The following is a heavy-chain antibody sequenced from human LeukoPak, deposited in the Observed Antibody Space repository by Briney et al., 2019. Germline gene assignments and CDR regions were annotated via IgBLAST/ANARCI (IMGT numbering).Heavy chain of an antibody. Sequence: ASVKVSCKASGGTFSSYAINWVRQAPGQALEWMGRIIPMFGTGDYAEKFQGRVTITADESTSTAYMELSSLRSEDTAVYYCARNGGYSSSPINYWGQGTLVTVSS. CDR1: GGTFSSYA. V-gene: IGHV1-69*13. CDR2: IIPMFGTG. CDR3: ARNGGYSSSPINY. J-gene: IGHJ4*02. D-gene: IGHD6-6*01.